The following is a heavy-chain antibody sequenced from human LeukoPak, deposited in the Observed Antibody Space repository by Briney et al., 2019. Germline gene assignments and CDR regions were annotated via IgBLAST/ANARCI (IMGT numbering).Heavy chain of an antibody. CDR1: GFTFSNAW. J-gene: IGHJ2*01. CDR2: IKSKTDGGTT. D-gene: IGHD2-2*01. CDR3: AKGSLLGYCSSTSCRWWYFDL. V-gene: IGHV3-15*01. Sequence: GGSLRLSCAASGFTFSNAWMSWVRQAPGKGLEWVGRIKSKTDGGTTDYAAPVKGRFTISRDDSKNTLYLQMNSLRAEDTAVYYCAKGSLLGYCSSTSCRWWYFDLWGRGTLVTVSS.